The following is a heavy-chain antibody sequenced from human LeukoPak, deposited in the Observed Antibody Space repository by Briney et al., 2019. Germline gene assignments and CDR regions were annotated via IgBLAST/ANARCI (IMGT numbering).Heavy chain of an antibody. CDR2: ISSSGSTI. J-gene: IGHJ4*02. CDR3: TRGGTRFQAPPDRIY. V-gene: IGHV3-11*04. D-gene: IGHD1-14*01. CDR1: GFAFSDYY. Sequence: PGGSLRLSCAASGFAFSDYYMSWIRQAPGKGLEWVSYISSSGSTIYYADSVKGRFTISRDNAKNSLYLQMNSLRAEDTAVYYCTRGGTRFQAPPDRIYWGQGTLVSVS.